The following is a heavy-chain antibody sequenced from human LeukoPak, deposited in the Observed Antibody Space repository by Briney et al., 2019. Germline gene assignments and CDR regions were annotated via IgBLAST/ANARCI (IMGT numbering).Heavy chain of an antibody. D-gene: IGHD6-13*01. CDR3: ARRGSSWYPNYFDY. J-gene: IGHJ4*02. CDR1: GYTFTGYY. Sequence: GASVKVSCKASGYTFTGYYMHWVRQAPGQGPEWMGWINPNSGDTNYAQKFQGRVTMTTDTSTSTAYMELRSLRSDDTAVYYCARRGSSWYPNYFDYWGQGTLVTVSS. V-gene: IGHV1-2*02. CDR2: INPNSGDT.